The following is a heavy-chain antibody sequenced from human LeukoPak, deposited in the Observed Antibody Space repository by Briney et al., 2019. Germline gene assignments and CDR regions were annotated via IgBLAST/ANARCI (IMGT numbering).Heavy chain of an antibody. D-gene: IGHD3-10*01. J-gene: IGHJ4*02. V-gene: IGHV4-39*02. Sequence: SETLSLTCTVSGDSITCRSNYWGWFRQPPGKGLEWIGTISDGGRTFYNPSLQSRVTLSLDSSKNHFALRLKSVTDADTAHYYCARRRGYHFDYWGQGTLVTISS. CDR3: ARRRGYHFDY. CDR1: GDSITCRSNY. CDR2: ISDGGRT.